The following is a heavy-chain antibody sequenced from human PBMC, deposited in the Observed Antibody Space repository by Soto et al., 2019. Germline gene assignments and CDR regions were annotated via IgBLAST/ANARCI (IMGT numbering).Heavy chain of an antibody. CDR1: GFTFSSYG. CDR3: VPGYYGSTWFDP. D-gene: IGHD3-10*01. CDR2: IWYDGSNK. Sequence: GGSLRLSCAASGFTFSSYGMHWVRQAPGKGLEWVAVIWYDGSNKYYADSVKGRFTISRDNSKNTLYLQMNSLRAEDTAVYYCVPGYYGSTWFDPWGQGTLVTVSS. J-gene: IGHJ5*02. V-gene: IGHV3-33*01.